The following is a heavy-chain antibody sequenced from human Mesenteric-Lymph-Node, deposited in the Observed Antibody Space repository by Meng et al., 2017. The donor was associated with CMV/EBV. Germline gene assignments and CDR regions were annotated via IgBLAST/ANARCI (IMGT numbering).Heavy chain of an antibody. CDR3: ARGHPRGGPLLDLDY. CDR2: IRYDGTNK. D-gene: IGHD3-16*01. CDR1: GFTFSSYG. V-gene: IGHV3-30*02. J-gene: IGHJ4*02. Sequence: GESLKISCAASGFTFSSYGMHWVRQAPGKGLEWVAIIRYDGTNKYYADSVKGRFTISRDNSKNTLYLQMNSLRAEDTAVYYCARGHPRGGPLLDLDYWGQGTLVTVSS.